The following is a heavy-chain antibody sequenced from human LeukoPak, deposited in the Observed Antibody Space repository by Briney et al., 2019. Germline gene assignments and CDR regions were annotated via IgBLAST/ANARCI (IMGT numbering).Heavy chain of an antibody. CDR3: VRGDSSGWYEGLQYYFDY. J-gene: IGHJ4*02. Sequence: ASVKVSCKASGYTFTGYYMHWVRQAPGQGLEWMGWINPNSGGTNYAQKFQGRVTMTRNTSISTAYMELSSLRSEDTAVYYCVRGDSSGWYEGLQYYFDYWGQGTLVTVSS. V-gene: IGHV1-2*02. D-gene: IGHD6-19*01. CDR2: INPNSGGT. CDR1: GYTFTGYY.